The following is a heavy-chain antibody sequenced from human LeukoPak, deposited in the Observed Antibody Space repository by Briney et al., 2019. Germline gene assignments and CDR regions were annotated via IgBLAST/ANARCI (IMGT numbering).Heavy chain of an antibody. J-gene: IGHJ4*02. D-gene: IGHD4-17*01. CDR3: ARESPTTVTYFDY. Sequence: GGSLRLSCAASGFSVTSNHMTWVRQAPGKGLEWVSVTYSGGTTYYAGSVKDRFTNSRKNSKNTLYLTMNSLRVEDTAVYYFARESPTTVTYFDYWGQGTLVTVSS. V-gene: IGHV3-66*01. CDR2: TYSGGTT. CDR1: GFSVTSNH.